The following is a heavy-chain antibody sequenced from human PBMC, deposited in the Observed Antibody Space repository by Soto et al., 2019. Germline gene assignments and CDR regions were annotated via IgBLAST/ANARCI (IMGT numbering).Heavy chain of an antibody. V-gene: IGHV3-23*01. CDR3: ARGGAVYGSGKGHDVAM. Sequence: EVQLLESGGGLVQPGGSLRLSCAASGFTFSNYGMNWVRQAPGKGLEWVSVVSGSGRTTYYADSVKGRFTISRDNSKNTLDLQMDSLGVEDTAVYYCARGGAVYGSGKGHDVAMWGQGTMVTVSS. D-gene: IGHD3-10*01. J-gene: IGHJ3*02. CDR2: VSGSGRTT. CDR1: GFTFSNYG.